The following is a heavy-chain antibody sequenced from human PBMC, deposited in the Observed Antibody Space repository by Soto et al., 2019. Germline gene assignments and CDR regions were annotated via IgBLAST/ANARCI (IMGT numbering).Heavy chain of an antibody. J-gene: IGHJ6*02. CDR3: AVHLGQNYYTLDV. Sequence: EVQLLESGGGLMRPGESLRLSCTGSDFTFSNFVMSWVRQVPGKGLEWLSCITASGGSTYYADSVKGRFSVSRDNSKNTLYLQLNSLEAEDTAVYDCAVHLGQNYYTLDVWGRGTTVHVSS. V-gene: IGHV3-23*01. CDR1: DFTFSNFV. CDR2: ITASGGST.